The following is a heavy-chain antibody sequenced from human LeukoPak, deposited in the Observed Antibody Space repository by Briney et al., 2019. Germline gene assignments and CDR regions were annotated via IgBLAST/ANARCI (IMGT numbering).Heavy chain of an antibody. Sequence: SETLSLTCGVSGESVSGVYWNWIRQTPGKGLEWIGYIYYTGITNYNPSLKSRVTISIDTAKNQFSLKLSSVTAADTAVYYCARHQWVPAFDIWGQGTMVTVSS. CDR2: IYYTGIT. J-gene: IGHJ3*02. V-gene: IGHV4-59*08. CDR1: GESVSGVY. CDR3: ARHQWVPAFDI. D-gene: IGHD1-26*01.